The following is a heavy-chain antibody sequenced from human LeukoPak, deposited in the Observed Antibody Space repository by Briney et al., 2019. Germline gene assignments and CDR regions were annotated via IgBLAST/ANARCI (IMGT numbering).Heavy chain of an antibody. CDR3: AREERGYSYGFWTN. CDR2: IYISGST. J-gene: IGHJ4*02. V-gene: IGHV4-4*07. Sequence: SETLSLTCTVSGGSISSYYWSWIRQPAGKGLEWIGRIYISGSTNYNPSLKSRVTMSVDTSKNQFSLKLSSVTAADTAVYYCAREERGYSYGFWTNWGQGTLVTVSS. CDR1: GGSISSYY. D-gene: IGHD5-18*01.